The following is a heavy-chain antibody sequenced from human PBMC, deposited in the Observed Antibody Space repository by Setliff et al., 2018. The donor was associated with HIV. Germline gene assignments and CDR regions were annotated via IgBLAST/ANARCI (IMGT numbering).Heavy chain of an antibody. Sequence: GESLKISCKGSGYTFSSYWIGWVRQMPGKGLEWMGIIYPADSDTRYSPSFQGQVTISGEKSISTAYLQWSSLKASDTAMYYCARHFSVAGDAFDIWGQGTMVTVSS. CDR1: GYTFSSYW. D-gene: IGHD6-19*01. CDR3: ARHFSVAGDAFDI. V-gene: IGHV5-51*01. CDR2: IYPADSDT. J-gene: IGHJ3*02.